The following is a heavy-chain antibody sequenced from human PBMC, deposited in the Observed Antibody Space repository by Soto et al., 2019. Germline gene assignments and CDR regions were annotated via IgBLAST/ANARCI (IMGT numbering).Heavy chain of an antibody. CDR2: ISGSGGST. Sequence: SGFTFSSYAMSWVRQAPGKGLEWVSAISGSGGSTYYADSVKGRFTISRDNSKNTLYLQMNSLRAEDTAVYYCAKGVYSYGSYYYYGMDFWGQGTLVTVSS. J-gene: IGHJ6*01. V-gene: IGHV3-23*01. CDR3: AKGVYSYGSYYYYGMDF. CDR1: GFTFSSYA. D-gene: IGHD5-18*01.